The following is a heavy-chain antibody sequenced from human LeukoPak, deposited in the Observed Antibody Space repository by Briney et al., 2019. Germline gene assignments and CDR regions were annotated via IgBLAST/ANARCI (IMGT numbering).Heavy chain of an antibody. D-gene: IGHD7-27*01. V-gene: IGHV4-59*12. J-gene: IGHJ2*01. Sequence: PSETLSLTCTVSGGSTSSYYWSWIRHPPGKGLAWIGYIYFIGTTQYNPSLESRVTVSLDTSKNQFSLKLTSVTAADTAVYYCARELGWGSAGSWYFDLWGRGTLVTVSS. CDR3: ARELGWGSAGSWYFDL. CDR1: GGSTSSYY. CDR2: IYFIGTT.